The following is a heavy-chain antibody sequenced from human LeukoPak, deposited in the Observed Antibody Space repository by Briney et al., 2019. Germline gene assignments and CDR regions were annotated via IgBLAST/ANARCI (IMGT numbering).Heavy chain of an antibody. D-gene: IGHD3-10*01. Sequence: GGTLRLSCAASGFTFSSYGLSWVRQAPGKGLEWVSAISASGGSTYYADSVKGRFTISRDNSKNPLYLQMNSLRAEDTAVYYCAKNMVRGVIMSSSFDYWGQGTLVTVSS. J-gene: IGHJ4*02. CDR1: GFTFSSYG. CDR2: ISASGGST. CDR3: AKNMVRGVIMSSSFDY. V-gene: IGHV3-23*01.